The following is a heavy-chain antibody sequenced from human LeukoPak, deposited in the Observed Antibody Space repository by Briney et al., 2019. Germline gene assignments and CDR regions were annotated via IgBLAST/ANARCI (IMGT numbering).Heavy chain of an antibody. Sequence: GGSLRLSCAASGFTVSSNYMSWVRQALGKGLEWVSVIYSGGSTYYADSVKGRFTISRDNSKNTLYLQMNSLRAEDTAVYYCAKDPNGDYVGAFDMWGQGTMVTVSS. CDR3: AKDPNGDYVGAFDM. V-gene: IGHV3-53*01. CDR2: IYSGGST. CDR1: GFTVSSNY. D-gene: IGHD4-17*01. J-gene: IGHJ3*02.